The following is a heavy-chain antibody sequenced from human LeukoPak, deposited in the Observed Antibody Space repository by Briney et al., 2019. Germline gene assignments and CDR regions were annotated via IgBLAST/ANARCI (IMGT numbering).Heavy chain of an antibody. D-gene: IGHD6-13*01. CDR2: ISSSSSYI. CDR3: ARRLIAAATFDY. Sequence: PGGSLRLSCAASGFIFSSYAMNWVRQAPGKGLEWVSSISSSSSYIYYADSVKGRFTISGDNAKNSLYLQMNSLRAEDTAVYYCARRLIAAATFDYWGQGTLVTVSS. V-gene: IGHV3-21*01. CDR1: GFIFSSYA. J-gene: IGHJ4*02.